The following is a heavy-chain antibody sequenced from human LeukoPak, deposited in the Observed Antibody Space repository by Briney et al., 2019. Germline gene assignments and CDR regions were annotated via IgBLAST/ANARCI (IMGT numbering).Heavy chain of an antibody. CDR1: GYTFTSYA. J-gene: IGHJ4*02. V-gene: IGHV1-2*02. D-gene: IGHD3-22*01. CDR2: INPNSGGT. CDR3: ARDRDTFMIVVGLLDY. Sequence: ASVKVSCKASGYTFTSYAMNWVRQAPGQGLEWMGWINPNSGGTNYAQKFQGRVTMTRDTSISTAYMELSRLRSDDTAVYYCARDRDTFMIVVGLLDYWGQGTLVTVSS.